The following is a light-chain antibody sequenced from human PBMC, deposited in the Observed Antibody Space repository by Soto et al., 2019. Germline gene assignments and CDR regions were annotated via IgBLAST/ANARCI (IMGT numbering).Light chain of an antibody. CDR1: QGISSY. CDR3: QQYYSYPRA. CDR2: AAS. J-gene: IGKJ1*01. Sequence: AIRMTQSPSSLSASTGDRVTITCRASQGISSYLAWYQQKPGKAPKLLIYAASTLQSGVPSRFSGSGSGTDFTHTISCLQSEDFATYYCQQYYSYPRAFGQGTKVEIK. V-gene: IGKV1-8*01.